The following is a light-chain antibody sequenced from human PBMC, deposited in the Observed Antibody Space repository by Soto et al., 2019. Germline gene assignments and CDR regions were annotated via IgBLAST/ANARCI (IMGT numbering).Light chain of an antibody. CDR3: QQSNHSPWT. CDR2: AAS. Sequence: DIPMTQSPSSLSASVGDRVTITCRASQSIGNYLNWYQQIPGKAPKLLIYAASSLQSGVPSRFSGSGSGAYFTLTISNLQPEDFATYYCQQSNHSPWTFGQGTKVEV. V-gene: IGKV1-39*01. J-gene: IGKJ1*01. CDR1: QSIGNY.